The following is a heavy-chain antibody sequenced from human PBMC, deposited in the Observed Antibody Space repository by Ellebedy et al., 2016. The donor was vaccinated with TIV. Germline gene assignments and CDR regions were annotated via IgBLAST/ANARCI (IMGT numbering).Heavy chain of an antibody. D-gene: IGHD6-19*01. Sequence: ASVKASCXASGYTFTSYYMHWVRQAPGQGLEWMGIINPSGGSTSYAQKFQGRVTMTRDTSTSTVYMELSSLRSEDTAVYYCARERPGIAVAAYFDYWGQGTLVTVSS. V-gene: IGHV1-46*01. CDR2: INPSGGST. CDR1: GYTFTSYY. J-gene: IGHJ4*02. CDR3: ARERPGIAVAAYFDY.